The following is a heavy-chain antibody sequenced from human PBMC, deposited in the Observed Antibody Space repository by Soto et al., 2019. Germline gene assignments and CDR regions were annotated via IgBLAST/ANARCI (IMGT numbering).Heavy chain of an antibody. CDR2: ISSSSSYT. CDR3: ARDDGGSGWSNDY. CDR1: GFTFSSYS. V-gene: IGHV3-21*01. Sequence: EVQLVESGGGLVKPGGSLRLSCAASGFTFSSYSMNWVRQAPGKGLEWVSSISSSSSYTYYADSVKGRFTISRDNAKNSLYLQMNRLRAEDTAVYYCARDDGGSGWSNDYWGQGTLVTVSS. J-gene: IGHJ4*02. D-gene: IGHD6-19*01.